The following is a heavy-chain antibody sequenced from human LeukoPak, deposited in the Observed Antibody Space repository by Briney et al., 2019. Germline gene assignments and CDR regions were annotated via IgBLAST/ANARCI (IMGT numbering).Heavy chain of an antibody. CDR2: ISPDDSEI. CDR1: GYSFTTYW. J-gene: IGHJ4*02. CDR3: ARHEGSGSYYSY. Sequence: WESPEISCKGSGYSFTTYWIAWVRQMPGRGLEWMGIISPDDSEIRYCPSIRGQVTISADKSISTAYLQWSRLKASDTAIYYCARHEGSGSYYSYWGQAAMATVSS. D-gene: IGHD1-26*01. V-gene: IGHV5-51*01.